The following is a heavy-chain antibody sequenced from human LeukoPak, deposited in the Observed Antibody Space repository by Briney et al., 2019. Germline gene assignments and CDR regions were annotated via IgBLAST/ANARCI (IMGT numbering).Heavy chain of an antibody. CDR3: ASQFWWAAVAGTTLDY. J-gene: IGHJ4*02. CDR1: GFTFSSYW. CDR2: IKEDGSEK. V-gene: IGHV3-7*05. D-gene: IGHD6-19*01. Sequence: GGSLRLSCIASGFTFSSYWMSWVRQAPGGGLEWVANIKEDGSEKYYVDSVKGRFTISRDNAKTSLYLQMNSLRAEDTAVYYCASQFWWAAVAGTTLDYWGQGTLVTVSS.